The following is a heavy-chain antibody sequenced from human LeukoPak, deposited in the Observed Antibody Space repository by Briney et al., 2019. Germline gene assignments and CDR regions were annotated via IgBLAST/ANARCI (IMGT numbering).Heavy chain of an antibody. V-gene: IGHV1-46*01. Sequence: ASVKVSCKASGHTLTSYYMHWVRQAPGQGLEWMGTINPSGGTTTFAQKFQDRITKTRDTSTGTVYMKLSSLTSGDTAVYYCARAKYYDSIGYPLTFDYWGQGTLVTVSS. CDR1: GHTLTSYY. CDR2: INPSGGTT. D-gene: IGHD3-22*01. J-gene: IGHJ4*02. CDR3: ARAKYYDSIGYPLTFDY.